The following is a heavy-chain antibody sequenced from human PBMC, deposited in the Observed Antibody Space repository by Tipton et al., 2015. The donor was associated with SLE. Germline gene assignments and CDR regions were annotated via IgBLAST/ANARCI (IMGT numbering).Heavy chain of an antibody. J-gene: IGHJ3*02. CDR3: VKVPTVTNRRDAFDI. Sequence: GSLRLSCSASGFTFSSYAMHWVRQAPGKGLEYVSAISSNGGSTYYADSVKGRFTISRDNSKNTLYLQMSSLRAEDTAVYYCVKVPTVTNRRDAFDIWGQGTMVTVSS. D-gene: IGHD4-17*01. CDR1: GFTFSSYA. V-gene: IGHV3-64D*09. CDR2: ISSNGGST.